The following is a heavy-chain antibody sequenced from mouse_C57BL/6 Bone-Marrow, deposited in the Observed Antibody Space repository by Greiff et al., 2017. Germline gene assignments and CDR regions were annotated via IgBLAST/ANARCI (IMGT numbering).Heavy chain of an antibody. V-gene: IGHV1-52*01. CDR1: GYTFTSYW. J-gene: IGHJ1*03. CDR3: ARDYYSGSRGWYFDV. CDR2: IDPSDSET. D-gene: IGHD1-1*01. Sequence: VQLQQPGAELVRPGSSVKLSCKASGYTFTSYWMHWVKQRPIQGLEWIGNIDPSDSETHYNQKFKDKATLTVDKSSSTAYMQLSSLTSEDSAVYDCARDYYSGSRGWYFDVWGTGTTVTVSS.